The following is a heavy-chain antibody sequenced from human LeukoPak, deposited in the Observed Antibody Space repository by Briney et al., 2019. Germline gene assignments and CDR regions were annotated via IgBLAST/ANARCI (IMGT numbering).Heavy chain of an antibody. CDR1: GFTFSNYA. D-gene: IGHD3-10*01. V-gene: IGHV3-23*01. CDR3: AKGAGEYLVPALFDP. J-gene: IGHJ5*02. CDR2: ISGTGAST. Sequence: GGSLRLSCAASGFTFSNYAMNWVRQAPGKGLEWVSTISGTGASTYYADSVKGRFTISRDNSRNTLYLQISSLRAEDTAVYYCAKGAGEYLVPALFDPWGQGTLVTVSS.